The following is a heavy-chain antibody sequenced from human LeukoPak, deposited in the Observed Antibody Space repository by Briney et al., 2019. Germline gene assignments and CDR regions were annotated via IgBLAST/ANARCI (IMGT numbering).Heavy chain of an antibody. Sequence: GGSLRLSCAASGFNFSIYTMNWVRQAPGKGLEWVSSISSSSSYIYYADSVKGRFTISRDNAKNSLYLQMNSLRAEDTAVYYCARASSYVVVTAIEDYYYYMDVWGKGTTVTISS. CDR3: ARASSYVVVTAIEDYYYYMDV. V-gene: IGHV3-21*01. CDR2: ISSSSSYI. D-gene: IGHD2-21*02. CDR1: GFNFSIYT. J-gene: IGHJ6*03.